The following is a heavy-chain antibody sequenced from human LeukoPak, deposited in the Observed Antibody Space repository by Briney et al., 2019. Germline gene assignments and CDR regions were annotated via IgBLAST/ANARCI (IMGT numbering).Heavy chain of an antibody. J-gene: IGHJ4*02. Sequence: SETLSLTCAVYGGSFSGYYWSWIRQPPGKGLEWIGDINHSGSTNYNPSLKSRVTISVDTSKNQFSLKLSSVTAADTAVYYCASFCITTPWGGYWGQGTLVTVSS. CDR1: GGSFSGYY. CDR2: INHSGST. V-gene: IGHV4-34*01. D-gene: IGHD3-10*01. CDR3: ASFCITTPWGGY.